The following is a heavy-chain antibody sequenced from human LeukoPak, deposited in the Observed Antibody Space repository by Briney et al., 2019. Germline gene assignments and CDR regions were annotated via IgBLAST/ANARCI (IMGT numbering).Heavy chain of an antibody. D-gene: IGHD1-26*01. V-gene: IGHV4-4*02. CDR2: IYHSGST. J-gene: IGHJ3*02. CDR3: ARDLWSYATRGNAFDI. Sequence: PSGTLSLTCAVSGGSISSSNWWSWVRQPPGKVLEWIGEIYHSGSTNYNPSLKSRVTISVDKSKNQFSLKLSSVAAADPAVYYCARDLWSYATRGNAFDIWGQGTMVTVSS. CDR1: GGSISSSNW.